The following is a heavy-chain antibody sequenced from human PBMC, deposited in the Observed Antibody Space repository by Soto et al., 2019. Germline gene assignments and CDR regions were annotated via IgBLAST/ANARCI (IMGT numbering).Heavy chain of an antibody. D-gene: IGHD1-1*01. J-gene: IGHJ4*02. CDR2: IHYSGTT. CDR1: GGSMRNYF. V-gene: IGHV4-59*01. CDR3: AREYTKTEDGPTPYYIDF. Sequence: SSETLSLTCTVSGGSMRNYFWTWIRQPPGKGLEWIGYIHYSGTTSFFPSYNPSLRSRVTISEDTSKNQFSLKLLSVTTADTAVYYCAREYTKTEDGPTPYYIDFWSQGTPVTVSS.